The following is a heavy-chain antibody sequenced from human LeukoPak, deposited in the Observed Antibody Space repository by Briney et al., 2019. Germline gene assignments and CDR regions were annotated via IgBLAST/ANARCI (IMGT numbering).Heavy chain of an antibody. CDR3: AREGVVRGVIISYYFDY. D-gene: IGHD3-10*01. J-gene: IGHJ4*02. Sequence: PGGSLRLSCAASGFTFSSFAMSWVRQAPGKGLEWVSTISGSGDNTYYADSVKGRFTISRDKSKDTLYLQMNSLRAEDTAVYYCAREGVVRGVIISYYFDYWGQGTLVTVSS. CDR1: GFTFSSFA. CDR2: ISGSGDNT. V-gene: IGHV3-23*01.